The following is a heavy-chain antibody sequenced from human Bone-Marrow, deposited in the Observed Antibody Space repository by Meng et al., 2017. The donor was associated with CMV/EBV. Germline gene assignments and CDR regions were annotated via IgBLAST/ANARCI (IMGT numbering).Heavy chain of an antibody. CDR3: ARSRDILVVPAAIGSYYYYSGMDV. J-gene: IGHJ6*01. V-gene: IGHV3-48*04. CDR2: ISADSTTT. Sequence: GGSLRLSCAASGFTFSDYTMNWFRQVPGKGLEWLSYISADSTTTYYADSVRGRFTISRDNANTSLYLQMNSLRAEDTAVYYCARSRDILVVPAAIGSYYYYSGMDVWGQGTTVTVSS. CDR1: GFTFSDYT. D-gene: IGHD2-2*02.